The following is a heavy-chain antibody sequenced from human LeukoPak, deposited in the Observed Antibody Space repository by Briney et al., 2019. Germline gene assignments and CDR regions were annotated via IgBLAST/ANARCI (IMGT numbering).Heavy chain of an antibody. CDR3: ARLDYGEVFDAFDI. J-gene: IGHJ3*02. CDR2: INHSGST. D-gene: IGHD4-17*01. CDR1: GGSFSGYY. Sequence: SETLSLTCAVYGGSFSGYYWSWIRQPPGKGLEWIGEINHSGSTNYNPSLKSRVTISVDTSKNQFSLKLSSVTAADTAVYYCARLDYGEVFDAFDIWGQGTMVTVSS. V-gene: IGHV4-34*01.